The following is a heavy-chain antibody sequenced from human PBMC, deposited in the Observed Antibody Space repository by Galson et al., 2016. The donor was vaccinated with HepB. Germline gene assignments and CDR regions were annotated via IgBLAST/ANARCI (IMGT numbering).Heavy chain of an antibody. D-gene: IGHD2-15*01. CDR1: GYTFTGYF. CDR2: MNPNSGGT. V-gene: IGHV1-2*02. J-gene: IGHJ4*02. Sequence: SVKVSCKASGYTFTGYFIHWVRQAPGRGLEWMGWMNPNSGGTNSARKFQGRVTMTRDTSIGTAYMELSRLRFDDTAVYYCARNLMSTVVISAAPGPIKYWGQGTLVTVSS. CDR3: ARNLMSTVVISAAPGPIKY.